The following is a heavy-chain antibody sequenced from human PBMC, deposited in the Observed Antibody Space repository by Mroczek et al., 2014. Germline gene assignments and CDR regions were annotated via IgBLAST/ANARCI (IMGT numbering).Heavy chain of an antibody. D-gene: IGHD3-3*01. CDR2: IYTSGST. J-gene: IGHJ6*03. V-gene: IGHV4-61*02. CDR3: ARGPYYDFWSGLIPTDKGYYYMDV. Sequence: QVQLQESGPGLVKPSQTLSLTCTVSGGSISSGSYYWSWIRQPAGKGLEWIGRIYTSGSTNYNPSLKSRVTMSVDTSKNQFSLKLSSVTAADTAVYYCARGPYYDFWSGLIPTDKGYYYMDVWGKGTTVTVSS. CDR1: GGSISSGSYY.